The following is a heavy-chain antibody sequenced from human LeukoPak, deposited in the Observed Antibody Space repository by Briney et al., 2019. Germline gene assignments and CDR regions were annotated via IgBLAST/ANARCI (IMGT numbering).Heavy chain of an antibody. J-gene: IGHJ4*02. D-gene: IGHD6-13*01. CDR2: IYYSGST. V-gene: IGHV4-59*08. CDR3: ARRGIAAAGYDY. Sequence: NPSETLSLTCTVSGGSISSYYWSWIRQPPGKGLKWIGYIYYSGSTNYNPSLKSRVTISVDTSKNQFSLKLSSVTAADTAVYYCARRGIAAAGYDYWGQGTLVTVSS. CDR1: GGSISSYY.